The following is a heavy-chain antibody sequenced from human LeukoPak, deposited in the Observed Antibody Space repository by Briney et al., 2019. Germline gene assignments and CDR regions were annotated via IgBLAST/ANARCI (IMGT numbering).Heavy chain of an antibody. CDR2: ISGSGGST. CDR1: GFTVSSNY. Sequence: PGGSLRLSCAASGFTVSSNYMSWVRQAPGKGLEWVSAISGSGGSTYYADSVKGRFTISRDNSKNTLYLQMNSLRAEDTAVYYCAKDVVYDSSGPCVPWGQGTLVTVSS. CDR3: AKDVVYDSSGPCVP. V-gene: IGHV3-23*01. J-gene: IGHJ5*02. D-gene: IGHD3-22*01.